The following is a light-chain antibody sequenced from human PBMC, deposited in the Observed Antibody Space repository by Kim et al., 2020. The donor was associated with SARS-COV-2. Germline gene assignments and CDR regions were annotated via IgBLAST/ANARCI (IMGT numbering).Light chain of an antibody. CDR2: EVS. CDR1: SSDVGVYNY. J-gene: IGLJ2*01. Sequence: VTISCAGTSSDVGVYNYVSWYQQHPGKAPKLMIYEVSKRPSGVPDRFSGSKSGNTASLTVSGLQAEDEADYYCSSYAGSNNLVFGGGTQLTVL. CDR3: SSYAGSNNLV. V-gene: IGLV2-8*01.